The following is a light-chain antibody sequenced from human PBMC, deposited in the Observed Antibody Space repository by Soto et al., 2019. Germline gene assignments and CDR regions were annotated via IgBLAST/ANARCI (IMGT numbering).Light chain of an antibody. J-gene: IGKJ1*01. CDR3: QECFTYWT. CDR1: QSINTW. Sequence: DIQMTQSPSTLSASAGDIVTITCRASQSINTWLAWYQLKPGKAPKLLISKAPSLESGVPSRFSGSGFGTDFTLTSSRLQPDDLATYYCQECFTYWTFSQGNKVDI. V-gene: IGKV1-5*03. CDR2: KAP.